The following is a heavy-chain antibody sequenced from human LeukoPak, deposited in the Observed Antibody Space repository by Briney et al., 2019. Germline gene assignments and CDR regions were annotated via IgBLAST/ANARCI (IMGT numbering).Heavy chain of an antibody. CDR3: AKGSGSSLDIDY. Sequence: GGSLRLSCEASGFTFSSFGMHWVRQAPGKGLEWVAFIRNDGSKKYYADSVKGRFTISRDNSKNTLYLQMNSLRAADTAVYYCAKGSGSSLDIDYWGQGTLVTVSS. D-gene: IGHD5-18*01. CDR2: IRNDGSKK. V-gene: IGHV3-30*02. CDR1: GFTFSSFG. J-gene: IGHJ4*02.